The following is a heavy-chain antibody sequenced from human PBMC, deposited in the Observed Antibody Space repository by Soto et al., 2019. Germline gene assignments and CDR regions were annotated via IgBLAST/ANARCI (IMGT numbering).Heavy chain of an antibody. V-gene: IGHV5-51*01. Sequence: GESLKISCNGSGYSFTTYWIGWVRQMPGKGLEWMGIIYPGDSDTRYSPSFQSQVTISADKSISTAYLQWSSLKASDTAMYYCARPREVRGLIGFDYWGQGTLVTVSS. CDR1: GYSFTTYW. CDR3: ARPREVRGLIGFDY. CDR2: IYPGDSDT. D-gene: IGHD3-10*01. J-gene: IGHJ4*02.